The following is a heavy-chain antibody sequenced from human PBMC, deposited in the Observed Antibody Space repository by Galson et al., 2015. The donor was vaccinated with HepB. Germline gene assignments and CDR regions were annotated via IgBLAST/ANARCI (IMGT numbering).Heavy chain of an antibody. D-gene: IGHD6-19*01. CDR1: GYTFTDYY. J-gene: IGHJ4*02. CDR3: SPTNRLTSSGWMYYFDY. Sequence: AKVSCKVSGYTFTDYYMHWVQQAPGKGLEWMGLVDPEDGETIYAEKFQGRVTITADTSTDTAYMELSSLRSEDTAVYYCSPTNRLTSSGWMYYFDYWGQGTLVTVSS. CDR2: VDPEDGET. V-gene: IGHV1-69-2*01.